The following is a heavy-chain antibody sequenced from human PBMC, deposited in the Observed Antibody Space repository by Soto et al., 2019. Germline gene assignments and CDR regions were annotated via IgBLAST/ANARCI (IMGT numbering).Heavy chain of an antibody. CDR1: GFTFTSYG. J-gene: IGHJ4*02. D-gene: IGHD3-9*01. CDR2: IRGDGGQT. V-gene: IGHV3-23*01. CDR3: ARDVGLDSDDFFAY. Sequence: VGSLRLSCTASGFTFTSYGMGWVRQAPGKGLQWVSTIRGDGGQTHYTDSVKGRFSISRDNSKNTVYLQMDSLRAEDTAMYFCARDVGLDSDDFFAYWGQGTQVTVS.